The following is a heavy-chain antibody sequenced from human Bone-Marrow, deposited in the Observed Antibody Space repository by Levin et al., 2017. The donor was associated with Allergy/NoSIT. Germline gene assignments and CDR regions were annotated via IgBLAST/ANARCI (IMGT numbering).Heavy chain of an antibody. V-gene: IGHV1-18*01. Sequence: KVSCKASGYTFTSYGISWVRQAPGQGLEWMGWISAYNGNTNYAQKLQGRVTMTTDTSTSTAYMELRSLRSDDTAVYYCARDYGSGSYFYYYYYGMDVWGQGTTVTVSS. CDR1: GYTFTSYG. CDR2: ISAYNGNT. D-gene: IGHD3-10*01. CDR3: ARDYGSGSYFYYYYYGMDV. J-gene: IGHJ6*02.